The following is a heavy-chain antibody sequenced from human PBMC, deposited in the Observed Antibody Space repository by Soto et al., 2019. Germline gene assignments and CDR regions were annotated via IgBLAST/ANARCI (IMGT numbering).Heavy chain of an antibody. CDR3: ARDTIPFIRYGMDV. D-gene: IGHD3-3*01. CDR2: IYSGGNT. V-gene: IGHV3-66*02. J-gene: IGHJ6*02. CDR1: GFIVSSNY. Sequence: GSLRLSCAASGFIVSSNYMSWVRQAPGKGLEWVSLIYSGGNTFYADSVKGRFTISRDNSKNTLYLQMNSLRAEDTAVYYCARDTIPFIRYGMDVWGQGTTVTVSS.